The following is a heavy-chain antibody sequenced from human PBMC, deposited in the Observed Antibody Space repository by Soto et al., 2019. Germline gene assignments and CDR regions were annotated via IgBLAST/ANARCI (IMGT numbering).Heavy chain of an antibody. CDR3: AKVLVPYDWLLSGDY. Sequence: QVQLVESGGGVVQPGRSLRLSCAASGFTFSSYGMHWVRQAPGKGLEWVAVISYDGSNKYYADSVKGRFTISRDNSKNTLYLQMNSLRAEDTAVYYCAKVLVPYDWLLSGDYLGQGTLVTVSS. CDR2: ISYDGSNK. V-gene: IGHV3-30*18. D-gene: IGHD3-9*01. CDR1: GFTFSSYG. J-gene: IGHJ4*02.